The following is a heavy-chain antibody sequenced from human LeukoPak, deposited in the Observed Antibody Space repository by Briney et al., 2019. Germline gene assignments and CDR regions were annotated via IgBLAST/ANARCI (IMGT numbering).Heavy chain of an antibody. CDR2: IYSSGTT. CDR1: GGSISSYY. V-gene: IGHV4-59*01. D-gene: IGHD3-10*01. Sequence: SETLSLTCTVSGGSISSYYWSWLRQPPGKGLEWVGYIYSSGTTIYRPSLKSRVTISMDTSRNQFSLKLTSVTAADTAVFYCARLTSGFGGFHDYWGQGTLVTVSS. J-gene: IGHJ4*02. CDR3: ARLTSGFGGFHDY.